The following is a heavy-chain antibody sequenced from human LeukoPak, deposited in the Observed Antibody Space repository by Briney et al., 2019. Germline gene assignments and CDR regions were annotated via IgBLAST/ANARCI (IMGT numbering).Heavy chain of an antibody. CDR1: GLTFSNYW. Sequence: GGSLRLSCAASGLTFSNYWMRWVRQAPGKGLEWVANIKQDGSEKYYVDSVKGRFTISRDNAKNSLYLQMNSLRAEDTAVYYCARGQKLLWFGEAFDYWGQGTLVTVSS. V-gene: IGHV3-7*01. CDR2: IKQDGSEK. D-gene: IGHD3-10*01. CDR3: ARGQKLLWFGEAFDY. J-gene: IGHJ4*02.